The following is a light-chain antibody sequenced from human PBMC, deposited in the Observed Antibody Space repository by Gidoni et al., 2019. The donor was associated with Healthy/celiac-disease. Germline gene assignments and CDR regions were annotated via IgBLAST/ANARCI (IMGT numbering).Light chain of an antibody. J-gene: IGKJ4*01. Sequence: DIQMTQSPSSLSASVGDRVTITCRASQSISSYLNWYQQKPGKAPKLLIYAASSLQSGVPSRFSSSGSGTDFTLTISRLQPEDFATYYCQRNYSTLLFGGGTKVEIK. CDR3: QRNYSTLL. CDR2: AAS. CDR1: QSISSY. V-gene: IGKV1-39*01.